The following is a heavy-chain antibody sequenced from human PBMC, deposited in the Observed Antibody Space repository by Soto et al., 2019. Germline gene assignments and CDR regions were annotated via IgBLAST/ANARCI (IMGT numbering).Heavy chain of an antibody. CDR2: IYYSGST. D-gene: IGHD2-15*01. V-gene: IGHV4-31*11. J-gene: IGHJ5*02. Sequence: SEILCLTCAVADGSISGGGYNWRWIRQHPGKGLEWIGYIYYSGSTYYNPSLKSRVTISVDTSKNQFSLKLSSVTAADTAVYYCARVSSVVVVAATPSYSWFDPWGQGTLVTVPQ. CDR3: ARVSSVVVVAATPSYSWFDP. CDR1: DGSISGGGYN.